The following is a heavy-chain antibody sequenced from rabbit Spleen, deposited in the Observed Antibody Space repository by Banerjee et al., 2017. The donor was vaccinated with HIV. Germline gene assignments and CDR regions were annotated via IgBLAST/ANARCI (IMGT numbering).Heavy chain of an antibody. Sequence: QSLEESGGDLVKPGASLTLTCKASGFSFSSYYYICWVRQAPGKGLEWIGCIFGGRDGGPYYASWAKGRFTISKTSSTTVTLQMTSLTAADTATYFCARDLILASLTLWGQGTLVTVS. D-gene: IGHD3-3*01. V-gene: IGHV1S40*01. CDR3: ARDLILASLTL. CDR1: GFSFSSYYY. CDR2: IFGGRDGGP. J-gene: IGHJ6*01.